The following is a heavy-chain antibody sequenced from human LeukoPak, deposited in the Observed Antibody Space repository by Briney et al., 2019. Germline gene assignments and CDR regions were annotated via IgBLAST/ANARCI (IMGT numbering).Heavy chain of an antibody. CDR1: GFTFSSYS. J-gene: IGHJ4*02. Sequence: PGGSLRLSCAASGFTFSSYSMNWVRQAPGKGLEWISYITSSSGAIYYADSVKGRFTISRDNAKNSLYLQMNGLRAEDTAVYYCTRVEYGDYSGDYWGQGTLVTVSS. V-gene: IGHV3-48*01. D-gene: IGHD4-17*01. CDR2: ITSSSGAI. CDR3: TRVEYGDYSGDY.